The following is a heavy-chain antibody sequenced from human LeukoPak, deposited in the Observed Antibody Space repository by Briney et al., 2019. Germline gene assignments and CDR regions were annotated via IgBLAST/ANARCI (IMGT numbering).Heavy chain of an antibody. J-gene: IGHJ6*03. CDR1: GFTFSSYW. D-gene: IGHD3-10*01. CDR2: IKQDGSEK. Sequence: GGSLRLSCAASGFTFSSYWMSWVRQAPGKGLEWVANIKQDGSEKYYVDSVKGRFTIPRDNAKNSLYLQMNSLRAEDTAVYYCATGRVYGYYYYYYMDVWGKGTTVTVSS. CDR3: ATGRVYGYYYYYYMDV. V-gene: IGHV3-7*01.